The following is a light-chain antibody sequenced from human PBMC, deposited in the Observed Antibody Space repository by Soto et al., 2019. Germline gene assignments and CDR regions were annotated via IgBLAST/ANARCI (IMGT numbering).Light chain of an antibody. CDR3: SSFTTTTTVI. Sequence: QSALTQPASMSGSPGESITISCTGTSTDVGGYNYVSWYQQHPDRAPKLIIYEVNNRPSGVSDRFSGSKSDNTASLTISGLQTEDEADYYCSSFTTTTTVIFGGGTTLTVL. J-gene: IGLJ2*01. V-gene: IGLV2-14*01. CDR2: EVN. CDR1: STDVGGYNY.